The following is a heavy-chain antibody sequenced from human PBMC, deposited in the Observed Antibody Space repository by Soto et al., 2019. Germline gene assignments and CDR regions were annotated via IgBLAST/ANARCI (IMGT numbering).Heavy chain of an antibody. Sequence: GESLKISCKGSGYSFTSYWIGWVRQMPGKGLEWMGIIFPGDSDTRYSPSFQGQVTISADKSISTAYLQWSSLKASETAIYYCARHDDDLLTGYSHGMDVWGQGTAVTVSS. CDR2: IFPGDSDT. J-gene: IGHJ6*02. CDR3: ARHDDDLLTGYSHGMDV. V-gene: IGHV5-51*01. CDR1: GYSFTSYW. D-gene: IGHD3-9*01.